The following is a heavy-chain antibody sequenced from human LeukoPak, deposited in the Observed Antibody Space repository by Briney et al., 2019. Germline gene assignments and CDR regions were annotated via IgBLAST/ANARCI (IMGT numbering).Heavy chain of an antibody. CDR1: GFTFSSYS. D-gene: IGHD1-26*01. CDR3: ARDKEGATEY. J-gene: IGHJ4*02. V-gene: IGHV3-21*01. CDR2: ISSSSSYI. Sequence: TGGSLRLSCAASGFTFSSYSMNWVRQAPGKGLEWVSSISSSSSYIYYADSVKGRFTISRDSAKNSLYLQMNSLRAEDTAVYYCARDKEGATEYWGQGTLVTVSS.